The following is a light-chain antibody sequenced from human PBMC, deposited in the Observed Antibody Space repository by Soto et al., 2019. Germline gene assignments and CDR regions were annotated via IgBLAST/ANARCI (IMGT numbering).Light chain of an antibody. CDR1: SNDVGVFDY. V-gene: IGLV2-14*03. CDR2: DVS. CDR3: SSYTTGSAVL. J-gene: IGLJ2*01. Sequence: QSALTQPASVSGSPGQSITISCTGTSNDVGVFDYVSWYQRHPASAPRLMIYDVSHRPSGVSNRFSGSKSGNTASLTISGLQAEDEADYYCSSYTTGSAVLFGGGTKVTVL.